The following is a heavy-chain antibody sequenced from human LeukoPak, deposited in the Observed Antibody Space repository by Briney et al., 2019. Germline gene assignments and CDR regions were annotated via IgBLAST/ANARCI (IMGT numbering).Heavy chain of an antibody. CDR3: ARASYYYDSSGYSIDY. D-gene: IGHD3-22*01. CDR1: GYTFTSYY. J-gene: IGHJ4*02. Sequence: ASVKVSCKASGYTFTSYYIHWVRQAPGQELEWMGIINPSGGSTSYAQKFQGRVTMTRDMSTSTVYMELSSLRSEDTAVYYCARASYYYDSSGYSIDYWGQGTLVTVSS. V-gene: IGHV1-46*01. CDR2: INPSGGST.